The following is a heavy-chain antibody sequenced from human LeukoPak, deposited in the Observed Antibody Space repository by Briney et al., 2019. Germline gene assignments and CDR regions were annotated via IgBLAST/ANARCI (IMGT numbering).Heavy chain of an antibody. CDR2: IIPIFGTA. V-gene: IGHV1-69*05. J-gene: IGHJ1*01. CDR1: GGTFSSYA. Sequence: SVKVSCKXSGGTFSSYAISWVRQAPGQGLEWMGGIIPIFGTANYSQKFQGRVTITTDESTSTAYMELSSLRSEDTAVYYCARGRPGELLWLYFQHWGQGTLVTVSS. CDR3: ARGRPGELLWLYFQH. D-gene: IGHD3-10*01.